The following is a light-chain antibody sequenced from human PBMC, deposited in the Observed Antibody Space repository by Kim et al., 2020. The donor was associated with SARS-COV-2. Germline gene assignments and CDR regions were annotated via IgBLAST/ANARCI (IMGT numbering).Light chain of an antibody. V-gene: IGKV1-5*03. J-gene: IGKJ4*01. CDR1: QSLSGW. CDR3: QQYKTYPLT. Sequence: ASGGDRVTITCRASQSLSGWLAWYQQEPGKGPKILIYKASSLESGGPSKVSGSGSGTEFPLTISSLQADDFATYFCQQYKTYPLTFGGGTKVDIK. CDR2: KAS.